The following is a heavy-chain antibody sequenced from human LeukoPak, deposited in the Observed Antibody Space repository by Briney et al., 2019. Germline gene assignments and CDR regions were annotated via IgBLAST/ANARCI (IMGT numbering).Heavy chain of an antibody. CDR2: INHSGST. J-gene: IGHJ4*02. Sequence: SETLSLTCAVYGGSFSGYYWSWIRQPPGKGLEWIGEINHSGSTNYNPSLKSRVTISVDTSKNQFSLKLSFVTAADTAVYYCARGYYDSSGYPAFDYWGQGTLVTVSS. CDR1: GGSFSGYY. CDR3: ARGYYDSSGYPAFDY. V-gene: IGHV4-34*01. D-gene: IGHD3-22*01.